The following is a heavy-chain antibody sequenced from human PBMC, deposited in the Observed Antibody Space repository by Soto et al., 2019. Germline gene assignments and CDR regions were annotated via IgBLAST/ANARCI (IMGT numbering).Heavy chain of an antibody. J-gene: IGHJ3*02. D-gene: IGHD6-25*01. CDR1: GFTFDDYA. Sequence: GGSLRLSCAASGFTFDDYAMHWVRQAPGKGLEWVSGLVWNSGSIGNAASVKGRFTISRDNAKNSLYRQMNSLRAEDTALYYCAKDIAAATESDAFDIWGQGTMVTVSS. CDR3: AKDIAAATESDAFDI. V-gene: IGHV3-9*01. CDR2: LVWNSGSI.